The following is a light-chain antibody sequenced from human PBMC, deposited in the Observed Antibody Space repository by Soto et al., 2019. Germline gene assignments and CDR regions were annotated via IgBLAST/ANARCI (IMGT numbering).Light chain of an antibody. J-gene: IGLJ1*01. CDR3: SSFSSNTTLYV. Sequence: QSALTQPPSVSGSPGQSVTISCTGTSSDVGGYKYVSWYQHHADKAPKLMIYEVSNRPSGVSNRFSGSKSGNTASLTIYGLQAEDEADYYCSSFSSNTTLYVFGTGTKLTVL. V-gene: IGLV2-14*01. CDR1: SSDVGGYKY. CDR2: EVS.